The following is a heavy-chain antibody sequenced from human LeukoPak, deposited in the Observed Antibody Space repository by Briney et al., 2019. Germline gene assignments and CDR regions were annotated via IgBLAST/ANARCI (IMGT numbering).Heavy chain of an antibody. CDR3: AHRRGYGDGPNWFDP. Sequence: SGPTLVKSTQTLTLTCTFSGFSDSTSGVGGGWIRQPPGKALEWLALIYWDDDKRYSPSLKSRLTITKDTSKNQVVLTMTNMDPVDTATYYCAHRRGYGDGPNWFDPWGQGTLVTVSS. CDR2: IYWDDDK. J-gene: IGHJ5*02. V-gene: IGHV2-5*02. D-gene: IGHD4-17*01. CDR1: GFSDSTSGVG.